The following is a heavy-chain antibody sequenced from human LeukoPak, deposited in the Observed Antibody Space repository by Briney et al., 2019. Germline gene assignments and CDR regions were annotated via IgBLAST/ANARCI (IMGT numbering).Heavy chain of an antibody. J-gene: IGHJ6*02. Sequence: PSETLSLTCTVSGGSISSYYWSWIRQPPGKGLEWIGYIYYSGSTNYNPSLKSRVTISVDTSKNQFSLKLSSATAADTAVYYCARERAATWGPYYYHGMDVWGQGTTVTVSS. V-gene: IGHV4-59*01. D-gene: IGHD1-26*01. CDR3: ARERAATWGPYYYHGMDV. CDR1: GGSISSYY. CDR2: IYYSGST.